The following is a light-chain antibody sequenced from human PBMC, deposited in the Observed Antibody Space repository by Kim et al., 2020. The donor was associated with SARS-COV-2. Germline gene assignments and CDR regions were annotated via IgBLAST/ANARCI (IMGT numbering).Light chain of an antibody. CDR3: QQTYNTPRT. CDR1: QTINTY. J-gene: IGKJ1*01. V-gene: IGKV1-39*01. CDR2: GAS. Sequence: DIQVTQSPSSLSASVGDRVTITCRANQTINTYLSWYQQKPGKAPNLLIYGASSLQSGVPSRFSGSGSGTDFTLAISSLQPEDFATYYCQQTYNTPRTFGQGTKVAIK.